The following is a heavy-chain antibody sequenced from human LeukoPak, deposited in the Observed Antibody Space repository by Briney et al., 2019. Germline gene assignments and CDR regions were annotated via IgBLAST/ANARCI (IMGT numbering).Heavy chain of an antibody. J-gene: IGHJ4*02. Sequence: GGSLRVSCAASGFIFSSYAMSWVRQAPGQGLEWVSGMSGNGGTTYYADSVKGRFTISRDNSKNTLYLQMNNLRVEDTAVYYCARRDYYDSSGYSPLFDYWGQGTLVPVSS. CDR2: MSGNGGTT. D-gene: IGHD3-22*01. CDR1: GFIFSSYA. V-gene: IGHV3-23*01. CDR3: ARRDYYDSSGYSPLFDY.